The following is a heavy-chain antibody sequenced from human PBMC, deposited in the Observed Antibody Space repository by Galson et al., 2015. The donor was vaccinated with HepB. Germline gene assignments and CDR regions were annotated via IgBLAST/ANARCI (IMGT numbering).Heavy chain of an antibody. CDR1: GFTFSSYW. V-gene: IGHV3-7*03. CDR3: ARDGYFDWLLSYSDAFDI. Sequence: SLRLSCAASGFTFSSYWMSWVRQAPGKGLEWVANIKQDGSEKYYVDSVKGRFTISRDNAKNSLYLQMNSLRAEDTAVYYCARDGYFDWLLSYSDAFDIWGQGTMVTVSS. CDR2: IKQDGSEK. J-gene: IGHJ3*02. D-gene: IGHD3-9*01.